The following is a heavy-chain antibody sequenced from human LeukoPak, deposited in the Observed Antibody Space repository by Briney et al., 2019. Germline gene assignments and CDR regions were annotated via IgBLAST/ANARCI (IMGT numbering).Heavy chain of an antibody. CDR2: ISSSGSTI. J-gene: IGHJ5*02. V-gene: IGHV3-48*03. CDR1: GFTFSSYE. CDR3: ARDGAVTGIQWFDT. Sequence: GGSLRLSCAASGFTFSSYEMNWVRQAPGKGLEWVSYISSSGSTIYYADSVKGRFTISRDNAKNSLYLQMNSLRAEDTAAYYCARDGAVTGIQWFDTWGQGTLVTVSS. D-gene: IGHD1-20*01.